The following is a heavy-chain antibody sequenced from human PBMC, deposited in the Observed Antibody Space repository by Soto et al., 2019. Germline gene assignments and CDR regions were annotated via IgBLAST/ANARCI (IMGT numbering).Heavy chain of an antibody. Sequence: EVQLVESGGGLVKPGGSLRLSCAASGFTFSNYSMNWVRQAPGKGLEWVSCISSSSSYIYYADSVKGRFTISRDNDNNSLYLQMSSLRAEDAAVYYFARGVDTIHDWYFDLWGRGTLVTVSS. J-gene: IGHJ2*01. V-gene: IGHV3-21*01. CDR1: GFTFSNYS. D-gene: IGHD5-12*01. CDR2: ISSSSSYI. CDR3: ARGVDTIHDWYFDL.